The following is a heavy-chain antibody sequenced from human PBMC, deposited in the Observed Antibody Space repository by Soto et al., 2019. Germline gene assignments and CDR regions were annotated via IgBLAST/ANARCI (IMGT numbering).Heavy chain of an antibody. J-gene: IGHJ4*02. CDR3: AKRPASITTFDY. Sequence: GSLRLSCAASGFTFSNYAMSWVRQAPGKGLEWVSTISGNGGSTYYADSVKGRFTISRDNSKNMLFLQINSLRDDDSAVYYCAKRPASITTFDYWGQGTQVTVSS. V-gene: IGHV3-23*01. D-gene: IGHD2-2*01. CDR2: ISGNGGST. CDR1: GFTFSNYA.